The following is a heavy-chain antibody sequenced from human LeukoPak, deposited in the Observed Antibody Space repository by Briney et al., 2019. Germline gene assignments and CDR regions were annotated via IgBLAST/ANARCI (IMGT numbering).Heavy chain of an antibody. J-gene: IGHJ3*02. CDR3: ARSPLQLWDAFDI. V-gene: IGHV3-74*01. Sequence: GGPLRLSCAASGFTFSSYWMHWVRQAPGKGLVWVSRINSDGSSTSYADSVKGRFTISRDNAKNTLYLQMNSLRAEDTAVYYCARSPLQLWDAFDIWGQGTMVTVSS. CDR1: GFTFSSYW. D-gene: IGHD5-18*01. CDR2: INSDGSST.